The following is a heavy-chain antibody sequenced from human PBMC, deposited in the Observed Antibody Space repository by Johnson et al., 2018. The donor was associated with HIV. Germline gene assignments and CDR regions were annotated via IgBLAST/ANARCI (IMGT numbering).Heavy chain of an antibody. CDR3: ARVLMRGAYYYDSSGYYI. V-gene: IGHV3-53*01. CDR1: GFTVSSNY. D-gene: IGHD3-22*01. Sequence: VQLVESGGGLIQPGGSLRLSCAASGFTVSSNYMSWVRQAPGKGLEWVSVIYSGGSTYYADSVKGRFTISRDNSKNTLYLQMNSMRAEDTAVYYCARVLMRGAYYYDSSGYYIWGQGTMATVSS. CDR2: IYSGGST. J-gene: IGHJ3*02.